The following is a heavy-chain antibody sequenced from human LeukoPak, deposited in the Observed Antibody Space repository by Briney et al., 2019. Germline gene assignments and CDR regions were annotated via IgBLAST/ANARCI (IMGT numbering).Heavy chain of an antibody. CDR2: ISRNSLYM. Sequence: PGGSLRLSCVASGFTFGSHAMNWVRQAPGKGLEWVSSISRNSLYMYYADSLKGRFTISRDNAKNSLYLQMDSLSAEDTAVYYCARDKVGRDFWSGYSDFWGQGTLVTVSS. CDR3: ARDKVGRDFWSGYSDF. V-gene: IGHV3-21*06. CDR1: GFTFGSHA. J-gene: IGHJ4*02. D-gene: IGHD3-3*01.